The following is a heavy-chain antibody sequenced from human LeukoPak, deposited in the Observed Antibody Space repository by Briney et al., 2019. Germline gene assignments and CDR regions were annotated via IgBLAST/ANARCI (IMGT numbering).Heavy chain of an antibody. CDR3: ARDGGYYYDSSGSADLWYFDY. D-gene: IGHD3-22*01. Sequence: GASVKVSCKASGGTFSSYAISWVRQAPGQGLEWMGGIIPIFGTANYAQKFQGRVTITADESTSTAYMELSSLRSEDTAVYYCARDGGYYYDSSGSADLWYFDYWGQGTLVTVSS. J-gene: IGHJ4*02. V-gene: IGHV1-69*13. CDR1: GGTFSSYA. CDR2: IIPIFGTA.